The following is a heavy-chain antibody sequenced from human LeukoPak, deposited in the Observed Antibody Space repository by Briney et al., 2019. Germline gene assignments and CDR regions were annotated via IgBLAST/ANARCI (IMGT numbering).Heavy chain of an antibody. D-gene: IGHD6-19*01. CDR3: ARDVVGGSGWSRDY. CDR2: IYYSGST. J-gene: IGHJ4*02. CDR1: GGSISSSSYY. V-gene: IGHV4-39*07. Sequence: PSETLSLTCTVSGGSISSSSYYWGWLRQPPGKGLEWLGSIYYSGSTYYNPSLKSRVTISVDTSKNQFSLKLSSVTAADTAVYYCARDVVGGSGWSRDYWGQGTLVTVSS.